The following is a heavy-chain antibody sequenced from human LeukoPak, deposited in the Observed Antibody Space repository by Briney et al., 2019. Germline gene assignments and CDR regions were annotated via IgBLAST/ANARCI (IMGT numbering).Heavy chain of an antibody. V-gene: IGHV3-74*01. D-gene: IGHD6-19*01. CDR1: GFILSRYW. Sequence: GGSLRLSCAASGFILSRYWVHWVRHAPGKGLVWVSRINSDGTSTSYADSVKGRFTISRDNAKNTVYLQMSSLRAEDTAVYYCARDQGGIALAGIDYWGQGALVTVSS. CDR2: INSDGTST. CDR3: ARDQGGIALAGIDY. J-gene: IGHJ4*02.